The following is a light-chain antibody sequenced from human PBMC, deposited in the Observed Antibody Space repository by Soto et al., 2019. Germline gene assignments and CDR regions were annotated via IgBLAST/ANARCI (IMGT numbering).Light chain of an antibody. CDR2: AAS. CDR1: QSISAY. V-gene: IGKV1-39*01. J-gene: IGKJ2*01. CDR3: QHSNITMYT. Sequence: DIQMTQSPSSLSASVGDRVTITCRASQSISAYLNWYQQKPGKAPNLLIYAASSLQSGAPSRFSGSGSGTDFTLTISSLEPGDFATYYCQHSNITMYTFGQRTKLEIK.